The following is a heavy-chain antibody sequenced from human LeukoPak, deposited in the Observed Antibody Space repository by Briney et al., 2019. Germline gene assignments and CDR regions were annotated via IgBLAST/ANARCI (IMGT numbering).Heavy chain of an antibody. Sequence: GGSLRLSCAASGFTFSTYAMIWVRQAPGKGLEWVSAIRGSGSNTFYADSVKGRFTMSRDNSKNTLYLQMNSLRAEDTAVYYCAKEHTRYSSGWYIKGAFDIWGQGTMVTVSS. CDR1: GFTFSTYA. J-gene: IGHJ3*02. CDR3: AKEHTRYSSGWYIKGAFDI. V-gene: IGHV3-23*01. CDR2: IRGSGSNT. D-gene: IGHD6-19*01.